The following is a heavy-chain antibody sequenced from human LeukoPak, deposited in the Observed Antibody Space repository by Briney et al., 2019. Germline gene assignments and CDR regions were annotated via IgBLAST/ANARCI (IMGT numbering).Heavy chain of an antibody. D-gene: IGHD2-2*01. CDR1: GGSINSGGYY. CDR3: ARDYCSSTSCYEDWFDP. V-gene: IGHV4-31*03. Sequence: PSQTLSLTCTVSGGSINSGGYYWSWIRQHPGKGLEWIGYIYYSGSTYYNPSLKSRVTISVDTSKNQFSLKLSSVTAADTAVYYCARDYCSSTSCYEDWFDPWGQGTLVTVSS. J-gene: IGHJ5*02. CDR2: IYYSGST.